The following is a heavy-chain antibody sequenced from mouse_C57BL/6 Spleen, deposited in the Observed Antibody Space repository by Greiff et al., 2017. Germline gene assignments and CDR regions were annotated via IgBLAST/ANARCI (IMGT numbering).Heavy chain of an antibody. CDR3: ERSLYYYGSSYWYYAMDY. Sequence: EVQVVESGGGLVQPGGSLSLSCAASGFTFTDYYMSWVRQPPGKALEWLGFIRNKANGYTTEYSASVKGRFTISRDNSQSILYLQMNALRSEDSATYYCERSLYYYGSSYWYYAMDYWGQGTSVTVSS. CDR1: GFTFTDYY. D-gene: IGHD1-1*01. J-gene: IGHJ4*01. V-gene: IGHV7-3*01. CDR2: IRNKANGYTT.